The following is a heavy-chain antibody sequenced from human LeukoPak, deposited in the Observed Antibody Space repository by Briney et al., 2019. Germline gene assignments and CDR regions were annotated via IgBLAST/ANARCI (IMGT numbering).Heavy chain of an antibody. CDR2: INSRRDGGTT. V-gene: IGHV3-15*01. CDR3: TTDPIAAVGY. D-gene: IGHD6-13*01. J-gene: IGHJ4*02. Sequence: GGSLRLSCAASRLTFNDACVSWVRQAPGKGLEWVGRINSRRDGGTTDSAAPVKGRFTISRDDSKNAIYLQMSSLKTEDTAVYYCTTDPIAAVGYWGQGTLVTVSS. CDR1: RLTFNDAC.